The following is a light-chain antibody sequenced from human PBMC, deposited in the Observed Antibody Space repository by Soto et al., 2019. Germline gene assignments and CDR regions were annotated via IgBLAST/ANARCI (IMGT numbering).Light chain of an antibody. CDR1: SSDVGGYNY. J-gene: IGLJ1*01. Sequence: QSVLTQPASVSGSPGQSITISCTGTSSDVGGYNYVSWYQQHPGKAPKLMIYDVSNRPSGVSNRFSGSKSGNTASLTISGLQAEDEVNYYCSSYTSSSTPNYFFGTGTKVTVL. CDR2: DVS. V-gene: IGLV2-14*01. CDR3: SSYTSSSTPNYF.